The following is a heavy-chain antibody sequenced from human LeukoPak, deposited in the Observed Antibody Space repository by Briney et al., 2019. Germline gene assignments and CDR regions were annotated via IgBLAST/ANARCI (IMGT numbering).Heavy chain of an antibody. CDR1: GYTFTGYY. J-gene: IGHJ4*02. V-gene: IGHV1-2*02. Sequence: GASVKVSCKASGYTFTGYYMHWVRQAPGQGLEWMGWINPNSGGTDYAQKLQGRVTMTTDTSTSTAYMELRSLRSDDTAVYYCARDRTVITMVRGVISLPSYWGQGTLVTVSS. D-gene: IGHD3-10*01. CDR2: INPNSGGT. CDR3: ARDRTVITMVRGVISLPSY.